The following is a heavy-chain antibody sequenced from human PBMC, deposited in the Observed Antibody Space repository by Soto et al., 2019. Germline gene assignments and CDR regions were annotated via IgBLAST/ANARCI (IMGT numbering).Heavy chain of an antibody. CDR1: GGSFSGYY. CDR3: ARASGGAGHAFDI. CDR2: INHSGST. V-gene: IGHV4-34*01. Sequence: SETLSLTCAVYGGSFSGYYWSWIRQPPGKGLEWIGEINHSGSTNYNPSLKSRVTISGDTSKNQFSLKLSSVTAADTAVYYCARASGGAGHAFDIWGQGTMVTVSS. J-gene: IGHJ3*02. D-gene: IGHD3-10*01.